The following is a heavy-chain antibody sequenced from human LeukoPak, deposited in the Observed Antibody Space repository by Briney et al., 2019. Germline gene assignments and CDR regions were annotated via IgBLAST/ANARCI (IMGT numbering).Heavy chain of an antibody. CDR3: AGEMDNAWAFDI. CDR1: GFTFSSYA. V-gene: IGHV3-21*01. D-gene: IGHD1-1*01. Sequence: PGGSLRLSCAASGFTFSSYAMNWVRQAPGKGLEWVSSISSSSTYIYYADSVKGRFTISRDNAKNSLYLQMNSLRAEDTAVYYCAGEMDNAWAFDIWGQGTMVTVSS. CDR2: ISSSSTYI. J-gene: IGHJ3*02.